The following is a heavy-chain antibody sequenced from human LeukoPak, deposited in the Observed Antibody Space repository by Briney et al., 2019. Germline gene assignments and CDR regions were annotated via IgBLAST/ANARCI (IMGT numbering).Heavy chain of an antibody. D-gene: IGHD6-13*01. CDR3: ARGLAAAGFDP. V-gene: IGHV4-34*01. Sequence: SETLSLTCPVYGGSFSGYYWSWIRQPPGKGLEWIGEINHSGSTNYNPSLKSRVTISVDTSKNQFSLKLSSVTAADTAVYYCARGLAAAGFDPWGQGTLVTVSS. CDR1: GGSFSGYY. CDR2: INHSGST. J-gene: IGHJ5*02.